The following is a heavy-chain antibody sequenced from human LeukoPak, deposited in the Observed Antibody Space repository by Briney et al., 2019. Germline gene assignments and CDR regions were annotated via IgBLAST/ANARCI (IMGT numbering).Heavy chain of an antibody. CDR1: GYTLTSYY. CDR3: AIGYCRGGSCDDEPGDAFDI. V-gene: IGHV1-46*01. D-gene: IGHD2-15*01. CDR2: IYPSGGST. J-gene: IGHJ3*02. Sequence: GASVKVSCKASGYTLTSYYIHWVRQAPGQGPEWMGIIYPSGGSTTYAQKFQGRVTMTRDMSTSTVYMELSSLRSEDTAVYYCAIGYCRGGSCDDEPGDAFDIWGQGTMVAVSS.